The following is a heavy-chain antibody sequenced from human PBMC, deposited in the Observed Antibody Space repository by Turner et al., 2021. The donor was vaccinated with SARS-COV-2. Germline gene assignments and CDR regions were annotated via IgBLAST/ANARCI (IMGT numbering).Heavy chain of an antibody. J-gene: IGHJ4*02. CDR1: GYTFTSYD. D-gene: IGHD5-18*01. Sequence: QVQLLQSGAEVKKPGASVKVTCKASGYTFTSYDINWVRQATGQGLEWMGWMNPNSGNTGYAQKFQGRVTMTRNTSISTAYMELSSLRSEDTAVYYCAGTFTAMFRVDYWGQGTLVTVSS. V-gene: IGHV1-8*01. CDR3: AGTFTAMFRVDY. CDR2: MNPNSGNT.